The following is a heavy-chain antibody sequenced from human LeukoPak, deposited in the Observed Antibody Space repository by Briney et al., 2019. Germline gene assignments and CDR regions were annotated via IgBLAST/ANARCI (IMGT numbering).Heavy chain of an antibody. J-gene: IGHJ4*02. CDR1: GGSISSYY. Sequence: SETLSLTCTVSGGSISSYYWSWIRQPPGKGLEWVGYIYYSGSTNYNPSLKSRVTISVDTSKNQFSLKLSSLTAADTAVYYCARQVRYFDWLLSYAFDYWGQGTLVTVSS. CDR2: IYYSGST. CDR3: ARQVRYFDWLLSYAFDY. D-gene: IGHD3-9*01. V-gene: IGHV4-59*08.